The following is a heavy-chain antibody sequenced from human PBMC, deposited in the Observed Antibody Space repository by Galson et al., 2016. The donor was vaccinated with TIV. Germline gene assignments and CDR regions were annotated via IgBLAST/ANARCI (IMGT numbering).Heavy chain of an antibody. CDR3: AKDRITYTLRGAFDS. D-gene: IGHD2-21*02. V-gene: IGHV3-23*01. CDR1: GFTFSEYT. J-gene: IGHJ3*02. CDR2: INVLGDIT. Sequence: SLRLSCAASGFTFSEYTMSWVRQAPGKGPEWLSVINVLGDITYYTDSVRGRFSISRDNSKSTLYLQMNSLRDDDAAIYYCAKDRITYTLRGAFDSWGQGTMVTVSS.